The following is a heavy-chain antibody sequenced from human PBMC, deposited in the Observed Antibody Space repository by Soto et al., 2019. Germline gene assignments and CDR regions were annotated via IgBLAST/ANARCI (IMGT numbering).Heavy chain of an antibody. J-gene: IGHJ6*02. CDR3: ARHAELRRVWTSGATGMDV. CDR2: IDPSDSYT. Sequence: PGESLKISCKGSGYSFTSYCISWVRQMPGKGLEWMGRIDPSDSYTNYSPSFQGHVTISADKSISTAYLQWSSLKVSDTAMYYCARHAELRRVWTSGATGMDVWGQGTTVTVSS. D-gene: IGHD3-16*01. CDR1: GYSFTSYC. V-gene: IGHV5-10-1*01.